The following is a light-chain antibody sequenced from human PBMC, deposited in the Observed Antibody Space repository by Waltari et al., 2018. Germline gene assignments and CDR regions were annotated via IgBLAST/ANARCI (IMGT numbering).Light chain of an antibody. J-gene: IGLJ3*02. CDR3: SSYAGVSSLM. V-gene: IGLV2-8*01. CDR2: EVT. Sequence: SALNQPPSASGSPGQSITISCTGISTDDEGDDHVFWYQQHTGKAPKLLFYEVTKRPSGVPDRFSGSKSHNTASLAVSVLQAEDEADYYCSSYAGVSSLMFGGGTKLTVL. CDR1: STDDEGDDH.